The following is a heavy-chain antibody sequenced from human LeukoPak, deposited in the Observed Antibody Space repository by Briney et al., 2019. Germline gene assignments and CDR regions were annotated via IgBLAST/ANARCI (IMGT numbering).Heavy chain of an antibody. V-gene: IGHV4-34*01. J-gene: IGHJ4*02. CDR2: INHSGST. D-gene: IGHD6-13*01. Sequence: SETLSLTCAVYGGSFSGYYWSWIRQPPGKGLEWIGEINHSGSTNHNPSLKSRVTISVDTSKNQFSLKLSSVTAADTAVYYCARGPEGIAAAGRDYWGQGTLVTVSS. CDR1: GGSFSGYY. CDR3: ARGPEGIAAAGRDY.